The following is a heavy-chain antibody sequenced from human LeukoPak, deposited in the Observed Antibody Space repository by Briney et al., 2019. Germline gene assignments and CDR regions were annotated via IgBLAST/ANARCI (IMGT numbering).Heavy chain of an antibody. CDR3: ARARYSNYAGGFDY. CDR2: LWYDGSNT. V-gene: IGHV3-33*01. J-gene: IGHJ4*02. D-gene: IGHD4-11*01. Sequence: GGSLTLSCAASGFTFSSYGMHWVRQAPGKGLEWVALLWYDGSNTYYADSVKGRFTISRDNSKNTVYVQMNNLRAEDTAVYYCARARYSNYAGGFDYWGQGTLVSVSS. CDR1: GFTFSSYG.